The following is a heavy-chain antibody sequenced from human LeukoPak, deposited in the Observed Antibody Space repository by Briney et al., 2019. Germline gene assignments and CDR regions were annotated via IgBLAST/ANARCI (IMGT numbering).Heavy chain of an antibody. CDR2: ISYDGRNK. D-gene: IGHD3-10*01. CDR1: GFIFSSYG. CDR3: AKEGSGEFHFDN. Sequence: GRSLRLSCAASGFIFSSYGMHWGRQAPGKGLEWVAVISYDGRNKYYADSVKGRFTISRDNSKNTLYLQMNSLRAEDTAVYYCAKEGSGEFHFDNWGQGTLVTVSS. J-gene: IGHJ4*02. V-gene: IGHV3-30*18.